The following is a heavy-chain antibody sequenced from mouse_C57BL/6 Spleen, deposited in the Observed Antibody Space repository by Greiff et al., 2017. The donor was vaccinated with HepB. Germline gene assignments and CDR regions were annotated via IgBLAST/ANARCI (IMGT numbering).Heavy chain of an antibody. Sequence: EVQLQQSGAELVRPGASVKLSCTASGFNIKDDYMHWVKQRPEQGLEWIGWIDPENGDTEYASMFQGKATITADTSSNTAYLQLSSLTSEDTAVYYCTPITTGYWGQGTTLTVSS. J-gene: IGHJ2*01. CDR3: TPITTGY. CDR2: IDPENGDT. V-gene: IGHV14-4*01. D-gene: IGHD1-1*01. CDR1: GFNIKDDY.